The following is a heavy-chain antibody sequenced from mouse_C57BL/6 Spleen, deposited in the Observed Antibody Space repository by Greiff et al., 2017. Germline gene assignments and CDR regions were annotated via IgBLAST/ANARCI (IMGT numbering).Heavy chain of an antibody. CDR3: ARYYYGSKQAWFAY. Sequence: VQLQQSGPELVKPGASVKLSCKASGYTFTSYDINWVRQRPGQGLEWIGWIYPRDGSTKYNEKFKGTATLTVDTSSSTAYMELHSLTSEDSAVYFCARYYYGSKQAWFAYWGQGTLVTVSA. CDR1: GYTFTSYD. J-gene: IGHJ3*01. V-gene: IGHV1-85*01. D-gene: IGHD1-1*01. CDR2: IYPRDGST.